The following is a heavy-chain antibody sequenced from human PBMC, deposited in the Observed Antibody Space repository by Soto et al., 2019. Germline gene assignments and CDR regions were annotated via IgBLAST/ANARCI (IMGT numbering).Heavy chain of an antibody. V-gene: IGHV4-4*02. J-gene: IGHJ5*02. CDR1: GGSISSSNW. CDR2: IYHGGST. Sequence: PSETLSLTCAVSGGSISSSNWWSWVRQPPAKGLEWIGEIYHGGSTNYNPSLKSRVTISVDKSKNEFSLKLSSVTAAHTAVYYCARARRSSSWYNKYWFDPWGQGTLVTVSS. CDR3: ARARRSSSWYNKYWFDP. D-gene: IGHD6-13*01.